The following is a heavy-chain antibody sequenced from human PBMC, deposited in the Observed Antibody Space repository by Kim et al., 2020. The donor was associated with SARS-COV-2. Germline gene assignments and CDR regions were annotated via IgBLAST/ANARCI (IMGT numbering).Heavy chain of an antibody. CDR3: AKGGTNCSGGSCYSGY. J-gene: IGHJ4*02. CDR2: ISGSGGST. D-gene: IGHD2-15*01. Sequence: GGSLRLSCAASGFTFSSYAMSWVRQAPGKGLEWVSAISGSGGSTYYADSVKGRFTISRDNSKNTLYLQMNSLRAEDTAVYYCAKGGTNCSGGSCYSGYWGQGTLVTVSS. CDR1: GFTFSSYA. V-gene: IGHV3-23*01.